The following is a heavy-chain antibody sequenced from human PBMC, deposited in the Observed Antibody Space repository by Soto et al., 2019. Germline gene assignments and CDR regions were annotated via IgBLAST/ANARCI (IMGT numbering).Heavy chain of an antibody. CDR3: ASGYSYGPYGMDV. CDR1: GFTFSSYG. J-gene: IGHJ6*02. V-gene: IGHV3-33*01. CDR2: IWYDGSNK. D-gene: IGHD5-18*01. Sequence: GGSLRLSCAASGFTFSSYGMHWVRQAPGKGLEWVAVIWYDGSNKYYANSVKGRFTISRDNSKNTLYLQMGSLRAEDMAVYYCASGYSYGPYGMDVWGQGTTVTVSS.